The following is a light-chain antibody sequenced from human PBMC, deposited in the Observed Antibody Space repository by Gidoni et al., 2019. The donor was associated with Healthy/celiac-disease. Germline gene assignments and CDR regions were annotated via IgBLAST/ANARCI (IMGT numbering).Light chain of an antibody. V-gene: IGKV3-20*01. Sequence: EIVLTQSPGTLSLSPGERATLSCRASQSVSSSYLAWYQQKPGQAPRLLIYGASSRATGIPERFSGSGSGTDFTLTISRLETEEFAVYYCQQYGSSRRTFGQGTKVEIK. CDR2: GAS. J-gene: IGKJ1*01. CDR1: QSVSSSY. CDR3: QQYGSSRRT.